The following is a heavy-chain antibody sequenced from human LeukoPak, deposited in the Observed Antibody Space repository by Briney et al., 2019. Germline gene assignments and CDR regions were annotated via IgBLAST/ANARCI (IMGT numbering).Heavy chain of an antibody. CDR3: ARAPFSWYYFDY. D-gene: IGHD2-8*02. CDR2: IYHSGST. V-gene: IGHV4-30-2*01. Sequence: SETLSLTCAVSGGSISSGGYSWSWIRQPPGKGLEWIGYIYHSGSTYYNPSLKSRVTISVDRSKNQFSLKLSSVTAADTAVYYCARAPFSWYYFDYWGQGTLVTVSS. CDR1: GGSISSGGYS. J-gene: IGHJ4*02.